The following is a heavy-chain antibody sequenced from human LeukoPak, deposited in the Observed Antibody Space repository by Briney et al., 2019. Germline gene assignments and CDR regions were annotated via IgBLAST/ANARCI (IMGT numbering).Heavy chain of an antibody. D-gene: IGHD5-18*01. CDR1: GDSISSGGYF. V-gene: IGHV4-31*03. CDR3: ARDPPPGYSYGYSGMDV. Sequence: SQTLSLTCTVSGDSISSGGYFWSWIRQHPGKGLEWIGFILYSGTTYYNPSLKSRVSISVDTTKNQFSLKVNSVTAADTAVFYCARDPPPGYSYGYSGMDVWGQGTTVTVSS. CDR2: ILYSGTT. J-gene: IGHJ6*02.